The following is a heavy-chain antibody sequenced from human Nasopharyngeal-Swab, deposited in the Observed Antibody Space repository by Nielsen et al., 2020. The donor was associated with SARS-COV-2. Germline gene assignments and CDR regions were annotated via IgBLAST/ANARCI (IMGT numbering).Heavy chain of an antibody. CDR1: GFTFSSYA. Sequence: GESLKISCAASGFTFSSYAMHWVRQAPGKGLEWVAVISYDGSNKYYADSVKGRFTISRDNSKNTLYLQMNSLRAEDTAVYYCAKGTRIQLIKDYFDYWGQGTLVTVSS. V-gene: IGHV3-30-3*01. CDR2: ISYDGSNK. CDR3: AKGTRIQLIKDYFDY. D-gene: IGHD5-18*01. J-gene: IGHJ4*02.